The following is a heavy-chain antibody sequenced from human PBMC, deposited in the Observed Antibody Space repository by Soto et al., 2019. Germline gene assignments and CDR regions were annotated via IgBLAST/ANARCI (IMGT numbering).Heavy chain of an antibody. CDR3: ASRGYGSRWPNVYMDV. CDR1: GFHFSNYE. J-gene: IGHJ6*03. Sequence: GGSLSLSCTASGFHFSNYEMHWVRQAPGKGLEYVSGISNNGAHTDYAKSVKGRFTISRDNSENTLYLQMASLRAEDMALYYCASRGYGSRWPNVYMDVWGKGTTVTV. D-gene: IGHD6-13*01. CDR2: ISNNGAHT. V-gene: IGHV3-64*01.